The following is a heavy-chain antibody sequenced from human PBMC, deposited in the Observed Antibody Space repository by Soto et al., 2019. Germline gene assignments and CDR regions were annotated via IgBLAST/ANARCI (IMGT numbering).Heavy chain of an antibody. CDR2: INTGSGYT. V-gene: IGHV1-18*01. J-gene: IGHJ4*02. CDR3: ARDRVYTGGSDANY. Sequence: QVHLVQSGAEVKKPGSSVRVSCKTSGYTFSNDAISWVRQAPGQGLEWMGWINTGSGYTNYAHDRITMTKDASTNTAYLVVTSLRSDDTAIYYCARDRVYTGGSDANYWGQGTLVTVSS. CDR1: GYTFSNDA. D-gene: IGHD2-8*02.